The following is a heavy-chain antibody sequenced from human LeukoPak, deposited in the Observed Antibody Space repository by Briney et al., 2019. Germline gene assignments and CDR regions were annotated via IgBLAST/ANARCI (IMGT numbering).Heavy chain of an antibody. V-gene: IGHV1-18*01. CDR2: TNPRNGNT. Sequence: SVKLSCKASGYTFITYGISWVRPAPGQGLEWMGWTNPRNGNTNYVQNLQGRVTMTTDTSTSTAYMELRSLRSDDTAVYYCARVGYDSSGHHRYAFDIWGQWTMVPVSS. D-gene: IGHD3-22*01. CDR3: ARVGYDSSGHHRYAFDI. CDR1: GYTFITYG. J-gene: IGHJ3*02.